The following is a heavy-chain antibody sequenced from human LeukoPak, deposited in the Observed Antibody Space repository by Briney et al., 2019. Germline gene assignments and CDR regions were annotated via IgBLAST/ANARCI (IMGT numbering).Heavy chain of an antibody. CDR1: GYTFTSYD. CDR3: ARVVDFWSGYYTPGYMDV. D-gene: IGHD3-3*01. Sequence: GASVKVSFKSSGYTFTSYDINWVRQATGQGLEWMGWMNPNSGNTGYAQKFQGRVTMTRNTSISTAYMELSSLRSEDTAVYYCARVVDFWSGYYTPGYMDVWGKGTTVTVSS. J-gene: IGHJ6*03. V-gene: IGHV1-8*01. CDR2: MNPNSGNT.